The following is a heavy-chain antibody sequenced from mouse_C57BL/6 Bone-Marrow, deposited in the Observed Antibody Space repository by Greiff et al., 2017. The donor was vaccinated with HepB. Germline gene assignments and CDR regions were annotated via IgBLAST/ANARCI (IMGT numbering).Heavy chain of an antibody. CDR2: IDPETGGT. J-gene: IGHJ4*01. V-gene: IGHV1-15*01. CDR3: ARGGFIWEDMDV. Sequence: VQLQQSGAELVRPGASVTLSCKASGYTFTDYEMHWVKQTPVHGLEWIGAIDPETGGTAYNQKFKGKAILTVDKSSSTAYMELRSRTSEDSAVYYCARGGFIWEDMDVWGKGTSVTVSS. CDR1: GYTFTDYE. D-gene: IGHD1-1*01.